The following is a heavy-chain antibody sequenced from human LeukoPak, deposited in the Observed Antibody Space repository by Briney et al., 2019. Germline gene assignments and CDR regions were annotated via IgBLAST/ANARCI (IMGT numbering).Heavy chain of an antibody. J-gene: IGHJ6*02. CDR2: IYYSGST. V-gene: IGHV4-59*01. Sequence: SETLSLTCTVSGGSISSYYWSWIRQPPGKGLEWIGYIYYSGSTNYNPSLKSRVTISVDTSENQFSLKLSSVTAADTAVYYCARVRDIVVVPAAMGHYYYGMDVWGQGTTVTVSS. CDR3: ARVRDIVVVPAAMGHYYYGMDV. CDR1: GGSISSYY. D-gene: IGHD2-2*01.